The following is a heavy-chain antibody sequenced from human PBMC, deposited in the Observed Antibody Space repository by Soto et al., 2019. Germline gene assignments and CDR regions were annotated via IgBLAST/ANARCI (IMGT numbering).Heavy chain of an antibody. D-gene: IGHD4-17*01. CDR2: ISVYNGIT. CDR1: GYTFSKHG. V-gene: IGHV1-18*01. J-gene: IGHJ6*01. CDR3: AREGGYGVGYYGMDV. Sequence: QVQLVQSGAEVKKPGASVRVSCKASGYTFSKHGLSWVRQAPGHGLEWMGWISVYNGITNYAQRYQGRVTMTTDTSTNTAYMELRNLRSDDTAVYYCAREGGYGVGYYGMDVW.